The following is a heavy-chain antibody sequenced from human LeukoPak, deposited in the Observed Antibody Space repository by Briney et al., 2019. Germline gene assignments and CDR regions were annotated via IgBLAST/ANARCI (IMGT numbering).Heavy chain of an antibody. CDR2: ISSDGSHK. CDR3: IRGTVGAPGNDY. Sequence: GRSLRLSCAASGFTFSSYGMHWVRQAPGTGLEWVAVISSDGSHKYYADSVKGRFTISRDNSKNTLYLQMNSLRAEDTAVYYCIRGTVGAPGNDYWGQGTLVTVSS. V-gene: IGHV3-30*03. D-gene: IGHD1-26*01. CDR1: GFTFSSYG. J-gene: IGHJ4*02.